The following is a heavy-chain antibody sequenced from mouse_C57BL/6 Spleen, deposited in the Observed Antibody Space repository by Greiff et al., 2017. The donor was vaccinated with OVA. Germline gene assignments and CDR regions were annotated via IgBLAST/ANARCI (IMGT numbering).Heavy chain of an antibody. Sequence: EVQLQESGGGLVKPGGSLKLSCAASGFTFSDYGMHWVRQAPEKGLEWVAYISSGSSTIYYADTVKGRFTISRDNAKNTLFLQMTSLRSEDTAMYYCARRGPYYGNPYWYFDVWGTGTTVTVSS. J-gene: IGHJ1*03. CDR3: ARRGPYYGNPYWYFDV. CDR2: ISSGSSTI. D-gene: IGHD2-10*01. CDR1: GFTFSDYG. V-gene: IGHV5-17*01.